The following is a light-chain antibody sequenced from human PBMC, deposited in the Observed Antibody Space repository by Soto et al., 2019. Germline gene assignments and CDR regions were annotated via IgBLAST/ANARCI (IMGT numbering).Light chain of an antibody. V-gene: IGKV3-15*01. CDR3: QQYNNGPTYT. CDR1: QSISSS. Sequence: EIVMTQSPATLSVSPGERATLSCRASQSISSSLAWYQQKPAQAPRLLIYGASTRATGIPARCSGSGSGTEFTLTISSLQSEDFAVYYCQQYNNGPTYTFGQGTKLEIK. CDR2: GAS. J-gene: IGKJ2*01.